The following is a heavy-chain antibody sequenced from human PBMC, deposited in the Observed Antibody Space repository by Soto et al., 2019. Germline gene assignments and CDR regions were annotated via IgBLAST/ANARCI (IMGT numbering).Heavy chain of an antibody. CDR2: ISWNSGSI. CDR1: GFTFDDYA. V-gene: IGHV3-9*01. J-gene: IGHJ4*02. Sequence: PGGSLRLSCAASGFTFDDYAMHWVRQAPGKGLEWVSGISWNSGSIGYADSVKGRFTISRDNAKNSLYLQMNSLRAEDTALYYCAKALSQAGTYYFDYWGQGTLVTVSS. CDR3: AKALSQAGTYYFDY. D-gene: IGHD6-13*01.